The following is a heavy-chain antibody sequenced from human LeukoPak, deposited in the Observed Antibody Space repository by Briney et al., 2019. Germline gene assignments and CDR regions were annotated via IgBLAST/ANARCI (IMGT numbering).Heavy chain of an antibody. CDR3: AKDWCLGYGCLDY. J-gene: IGHJ4*02. V-gene: IGHV3-33*06. D-gene: IGHD5-12*01. CDR1: GFTFSKFG. Sequence: GGSLRLSCAASGFTFSKFGMHWVRQTPGKGLERVALVWNEGSKNYYADSVKGRFTISRDNSKDTLYLLLNSLRAEDTAVYYCAKDWCLGYGCLDYWGQGTLVTVS. CDR2: VWNEGSKN.